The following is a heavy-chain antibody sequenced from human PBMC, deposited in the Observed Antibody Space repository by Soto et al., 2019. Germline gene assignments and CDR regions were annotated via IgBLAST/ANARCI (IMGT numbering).Heavy chain of an antibody. Sequence: SETLSLTCTVSGGSISSYYWRWIRQPPGKGLEWIGYIYYSGSTNYNPSLKSRVTISVDTSKNQFSLKLSSVTAADTAVYYCAGENSNHDYWGQGTLVTVSS. D-gene: IGHD3-22*01. CDR2: IYYSGST. CDR1: GGSISSYY. J-gene: IGHJ4*02. V-gene: IGHV4-59*01. CDR3: AGENSNHDY.